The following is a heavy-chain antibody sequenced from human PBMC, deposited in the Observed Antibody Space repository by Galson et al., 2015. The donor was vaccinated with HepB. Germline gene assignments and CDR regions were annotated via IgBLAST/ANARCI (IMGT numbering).Heavy chain of an antibody. J-gene: IGHJ6*02. V-gene: IGHV1-24*01. Sequence: SVKVSCKVSGYTLTELSTHWVRQAPGKGLEWMGGFDPEDGETIYAQKFQGRVTMTEDTSTDTAYMELSSLRSEDTAVYYCATLKLGYCSSTSCYPLYGMDVWGQGTTVTVSS. D-gene: IGHD2-2*01. CDR2: FDPEDGET. CDR1: GYTLTELS. CDR3: ATLKLGYCSSTSCYPLYGMDV.